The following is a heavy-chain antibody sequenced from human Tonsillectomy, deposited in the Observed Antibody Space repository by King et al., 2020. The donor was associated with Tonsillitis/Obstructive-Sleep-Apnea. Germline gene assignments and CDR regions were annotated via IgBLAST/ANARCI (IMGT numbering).Heavy chain of an antibody. CDR1: GFIFSSYT. CDR3: ARVGVESSWYYYNTPIDAFDI. Sequence: VQLVESGGGVVQPGRSLRLSCAASGFIFSSYTMHWVRQAPGKGLEWVAVISYDGSNKFYADSVKGRFTISRDNSKNTLYLQMNSLRVEDTAVYYCARVGVESSWYYYNTPIDAFDIWGQGTMVTVSS. J-gene: IGHJ3*02. CDR2: ISYDGSNK. D-gene: IGHD6-13*01. V-gene: IGHV3-30*04.